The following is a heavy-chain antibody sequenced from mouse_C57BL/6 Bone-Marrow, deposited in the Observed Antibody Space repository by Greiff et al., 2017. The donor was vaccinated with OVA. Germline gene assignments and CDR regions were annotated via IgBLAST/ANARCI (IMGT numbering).Heavy chain of an antibody. J-gene: IGHJ4*01. Sequence: EVHLVESGEGLVKPGGSLKLSCAASGFTFSSYAMSWVRQTPEKRLEWVAYISSGGDYIYYADTVKGRFTISRDNARNTLYLQMSSLKSEDTAMYYCTREGGWLLLMDYWGQGTSVTVSS. D-gene: IGHD2-3*01. CDR2: ISSGGDYI. CDR3: TREGGWLLLMDY. CDR1: GFTFSSYA. V-gene: IGHV5-9-1*02.